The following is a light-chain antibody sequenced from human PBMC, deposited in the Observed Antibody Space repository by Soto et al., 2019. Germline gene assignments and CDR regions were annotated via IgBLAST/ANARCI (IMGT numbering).Light chain of an antibody. CDR1: QSVSSTY. CDR3: QQYGSSPPVT. Sequence: EIVLTQSPGTLSWSPGERATLSCRASQSVSSTYLAWYQQRPGQAPRLLIYGASGRATGIPDRFSGSGSGTDLTLTISRLEPEVFAVYYCQQYGSSPPVTFGQGTRLEIK. J-gene: IGKJ5*01. CDR2: GAS. V-gene: IGKV3-20*01.